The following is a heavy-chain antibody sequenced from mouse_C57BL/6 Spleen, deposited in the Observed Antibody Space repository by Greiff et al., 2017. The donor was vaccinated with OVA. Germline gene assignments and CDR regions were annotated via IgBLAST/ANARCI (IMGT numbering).Heavy chain of an antibody. CDR2: IWTGGGT. D-gene: IGHD2-4*01. CDR1: GFSLTSYA. J-gene: IGHJ4*01. CDR3: ARIYYDYDVYYAMDY. V-gene: IGHV2-9-1*01. Sequence: VQLVESGPGLVAPSQSLSITCTVSGFSLTSYAISWVRQPPGKGLEWLGVIWTGGGTNYNSALKSRLSISKDNSKSQVFLKMNSLQTDDTARYYCARIYYDYDVYYAMDYWGQGTSVTVSS.